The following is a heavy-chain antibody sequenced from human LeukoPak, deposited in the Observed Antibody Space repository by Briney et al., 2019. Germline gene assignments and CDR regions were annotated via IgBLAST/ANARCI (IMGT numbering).Heavy chain of an antibody. Sequence: PSETLSLTCTVSGDSIITYYWNWIRQPPGKALEWIGYIYYSGTSNYNPSLKSRVTLSVDTSQNQFSLNLQSVTTSHTAVYFCARGGKRGGAYYYYMDVWGKGTTVAISS. CDR2: IYYSGTS. CDR3: ARGGKRGGAYYYYMDV. D-gene: IGHD3-10*01. J-gene: IGHJ6*03. CDR1: GDSIITYY. V-gene: IGHV4-59*01.